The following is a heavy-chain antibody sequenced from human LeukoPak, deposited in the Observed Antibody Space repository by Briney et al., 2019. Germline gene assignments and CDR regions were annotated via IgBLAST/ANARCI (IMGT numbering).Heavy chain of an antibody. Sequence: GGSLRLSCAASGFTFSSYAMSWVRQAPGKGLEWVSTISGSDSSTYYADSVRGRFTISRDNSENTVFLQMNSLRVEDTAIYYCAKDQDVYSGSQSWGQGTLVTVSS. CDR1: GFTFSSYA. J-gene: IGHJ4*02. V-gene: IGHV3-23*01. D-gene: IGHD1-26*01. CDR3: AKDQDVYSGSQS. CDR2: ISGSDSST.